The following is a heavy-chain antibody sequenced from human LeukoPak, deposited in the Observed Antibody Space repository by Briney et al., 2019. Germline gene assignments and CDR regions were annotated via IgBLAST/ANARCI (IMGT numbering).Heavy chain of an antibody. CDR3: ARQCIAVAGDVLIFDY. CDR1: GGSISSSSYY. CDR2: IYYSGST. V-gene: IGHV4-39*01. Sequence: PSETLSLTCTVSGGSISSSSYYWGWIRQPPGKGLEWIGSIYYSGSTYYNPSLKSRVTISVDTSKNQFSLKLSSVTAADTAVYYCARQCIAVAGDVLIFDYWGQGTLVTVSS. D-gene: IGHD6-19*01. J-gene: IGHJ4*02.